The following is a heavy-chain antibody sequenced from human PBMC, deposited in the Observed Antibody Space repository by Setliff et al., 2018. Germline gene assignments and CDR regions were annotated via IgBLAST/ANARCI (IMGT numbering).Heavy chain of an antibody. CDR3: ARGQYSSGWYGLVDY. CDR2: IYYSGST. D-gene: IGHD6-19*01. Sequence: NPSETLSLTCTVSGGSISSSSYYWGWIRQPPGKGLEWIGSIYYSGSTYYKPSLKSRVTISVDTSKNQFSLKLRSVTAADTAVYYCARGQYSSGWYGLVDYWGQGTLVTVSS. CDR1: GGSISSSSYY. J-gene: IGHJ4*02. V-gene: IGHV4-39*07.